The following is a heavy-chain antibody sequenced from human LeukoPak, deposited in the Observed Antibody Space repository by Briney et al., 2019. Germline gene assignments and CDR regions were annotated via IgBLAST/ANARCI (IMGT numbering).Heavy chain of an antibody. Sequence: GGSLRLSCAASGFTSSAYSMNWVRQAPGKGLEWVSYITSGTSNMYYADSVKGRLTISRDNAKNSLYLQMNSLRAEDTAVYYCAKDKGVLKYYFDSWGQGTLITVSS. CDR3: AKDKGVLKYYFDS. V-gene: IGHV3-48*01. CDR1: GFTSSAYS. J-gene: IGHJ4*02. CDR2: ITSGTSNM.